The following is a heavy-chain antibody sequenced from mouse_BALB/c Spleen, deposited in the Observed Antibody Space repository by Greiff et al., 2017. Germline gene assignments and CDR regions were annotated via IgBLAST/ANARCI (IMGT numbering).Heavy chain of an antibody. V-gene: IGHV10-3*03. Sequence: EVQLQESGGGLVQPKGSLKLSCAASGFTFNTYAMHWVCQAPGKGLEWVARIRSKSNNYATYYADSVKDRFTISRDDSQSMLYLQMNNLKTEDTAMYNCVRDRGCGAMDYWGEGNSVTVSS. CDR3: VRDRGCGAMDY. CDR1: GFTFNTYA. CDR2: IRSKSNNYAT. J-gene: IGHJ4*01.